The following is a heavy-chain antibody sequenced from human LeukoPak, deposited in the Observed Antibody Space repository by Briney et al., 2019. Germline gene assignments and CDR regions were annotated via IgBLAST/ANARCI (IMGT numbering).Heavy chain of an antibody. J-gene: IGHJ5*02. V-gene: IGHV3-30*02. CDR1: GFTFSRFG. CDR2: IQYDESLK. Sequence: PGGSLRLSCEASGFTFSRFGMNWVRRAPGKGLEWVAFIQYDESLKCYLGSVKGRFATSRDNSKNTVYLQMNSLRVEDTAVYYCAKDQGVVGSYDAWGQGTLVTVSS. D-gene: IGHD3-10*01. CDR3: AKDQGVVGSYDA.